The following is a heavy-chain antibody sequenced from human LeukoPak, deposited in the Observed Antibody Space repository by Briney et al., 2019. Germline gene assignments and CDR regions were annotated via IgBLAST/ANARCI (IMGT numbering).Heavy chain of an antibody. CDR3: AKHPRIVGATPDYYFDY. V-gene: IGHV3-23*01. CDR2: ISGSGGST. D-gene: IGHD1-26*01. J-gene: IGHJ4*02. Sequence: PGGSLRLSCAASGFTFSSYGMSWVRQAPGKGLEWVSAISGSGGSTYYADSVKGRFTISRDNSKNTLYLQMNSLRAEDTAVYYCAKHPRIVGATPDYYFDYWGQGTLVTVSS. CDR1: GFTFSSYG.